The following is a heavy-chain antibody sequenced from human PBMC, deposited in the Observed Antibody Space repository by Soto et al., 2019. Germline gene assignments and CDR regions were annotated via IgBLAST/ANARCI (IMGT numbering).Heavy chain of an antibody. CDR2: ISSSSYI. CDR1: GSTFSSYS. CDR3: ARGPFPLTVLYGGNSDGAFDI. D-gene: IGHD2-21*02. V-gene: IGHV3-21*04. J-gene: IGHJ3*02. Sequence: PGGSLRLSCAASGSTFSSYSMNWVRQAPGKGLEWVSSISSSSYIYYADSVKGRFTISRDNAKNSLYLQMNSLRAEDTAVYYCARGPFPLTVLYGGNSDGAFDIWGQGTMVTVSS.